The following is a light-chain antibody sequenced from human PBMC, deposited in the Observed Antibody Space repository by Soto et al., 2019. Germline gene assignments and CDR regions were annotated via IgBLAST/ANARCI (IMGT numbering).Light chain of an antibody. J-gene: IGKJ2*01. CDR2: ETS. CDR1: QSLSTS. V-gene: IGKV1-39*01. CDR3: QQSFGPPYT. Sequence: EIQMTQSPSSLSASVGDRVTITCRASQSLSTSLTWYQQKPGEAPKLLIYETSNLQSGVPSRFSGSGSETDFTLTINSLQPEDFATYYCQQSFGPPYTFGQGTKLEIK.